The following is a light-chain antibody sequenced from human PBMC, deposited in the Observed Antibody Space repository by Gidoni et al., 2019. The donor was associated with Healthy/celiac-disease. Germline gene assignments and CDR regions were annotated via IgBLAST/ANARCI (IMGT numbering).Light chain of an antibody. CDR2: AAS. J-gene: IGKJ1*01. CDR3: QKYNSAPRT. Sequence: DIQVTQSPSSLSASVGDRVTITCRASLGISKYLAWYQQKPGKVPKLLIYAASTLQSGVPSRFSGSGSGTDFTLTISSLQPEDVATYYCQKYNSAPRTFGQXTKVEIK. CDR1: LGISKY. V-gene: IGKV1-27*01.